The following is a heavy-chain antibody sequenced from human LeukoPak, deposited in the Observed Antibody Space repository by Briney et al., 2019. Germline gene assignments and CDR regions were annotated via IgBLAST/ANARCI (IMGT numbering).Heavy chain of an antibody. Sequence: SETLSLTCAVYGGSFSGYYWSWIRQPPGKGLEWIGEINHSGSTNYNPSLKSRVTISVDTSKNQFSLKLSSVTAADTAAYYCARSPVVPAAIRFSGYYYYMDVWGKGTTVTVSS. CDR2: INHSGST. CDR1: GGSFSGYY. J-gene: IGHJ6*03. D-gene: IGHD2-2*01. CDR3: ARSPVVPAAIRFSGYYYYMDV. V-gene: IGHV4-34*01.